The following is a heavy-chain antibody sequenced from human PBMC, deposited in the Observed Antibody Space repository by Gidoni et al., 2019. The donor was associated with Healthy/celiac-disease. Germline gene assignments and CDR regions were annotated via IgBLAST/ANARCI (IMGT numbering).Heavy chain of an antibody. D-gene: IGHD6-13*01. CDR2: IYYSGST. V-gene: IGHV4-39*01. Sequence: QLQLQESGPGLVKPSETLSLTCNGSGGYISSSSYYWGWIRQPPGKGLEWIGSIYYSGSTYYNPSLKSRVTISVDTSKNQFSLKLSSVTAADTAVYYCARHFLGSAAGPDFDYWGQGTLVTVSS. CDR3: ARHFLGSAAGPDFDY. CDR1: GGYISSSSYY. J-gene: IGHJ4*02.